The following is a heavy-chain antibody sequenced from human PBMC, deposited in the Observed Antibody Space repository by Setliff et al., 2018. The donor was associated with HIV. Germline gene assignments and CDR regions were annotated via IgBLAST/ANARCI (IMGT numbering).Heavy chain of an antibody. CDR3: ARLWGRTSGWRGNGY. V-gene: IGHV4-31*03. Sequence: SETLSLTCTVSGGTIASGGHYWSWIRQHPGKGLEWIGYIFYSGDTSYNPSLKSRVAISIDTSENRFSLRLNSVTVADTAVYYCARLWGRTSGWRGNGYWGQGILVTVSS. CDR2: IFYSGDT. J-gene: IGHJ4*02. D-gene: IGHD6-19*01. CDR1: GGTIASGGHY.